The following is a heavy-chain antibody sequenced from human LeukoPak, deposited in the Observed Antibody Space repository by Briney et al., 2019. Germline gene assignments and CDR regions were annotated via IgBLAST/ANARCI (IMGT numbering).Heavy chain of an antibody. CDR2: INPNSGGT. J-gene: IGHJ4*02. Sequence: ASVKVSCKASGYTITGYYMHWVRQAPGQGLEWMGRINPNSGGTNYAQKFQGRVTMTRDTSISTAYMELSRLRSDDTAVYYCARELPTPGIAAAGADYWGQGTLVTVSS. CDR3: ARELPTPGIAAAGADY. V-gene: IGHV1-2*06. CDR1: GYTITGYY. D-gene: IGHD6-13*01.